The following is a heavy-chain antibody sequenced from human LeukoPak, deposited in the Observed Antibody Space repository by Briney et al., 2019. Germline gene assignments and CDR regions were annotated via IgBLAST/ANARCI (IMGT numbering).Heavy chain of an antibody. J-gene: IGHJ4*02. CDR1: GGSISSGGYY. D-gene: IGHD3-22*01. CDR3: ARGGRDSSGEPDLQFDY. V-gene: IGHV4-31*03. Sequence: SETPSLTCTVSGGSISSGGYYRSWIRQHPGKGLEWIGYIYYSGSTYYNPSLKSRVTISVDTSKNQFSLKLSSVTAADSAVYYCARGGRDSSGEPDLQFDYWGQGTLVTVSS. CDR2: IYYSGST.